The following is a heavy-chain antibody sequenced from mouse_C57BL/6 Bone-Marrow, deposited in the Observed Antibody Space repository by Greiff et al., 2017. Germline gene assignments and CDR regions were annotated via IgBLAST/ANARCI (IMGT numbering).Heavy chain of an antibody. V-gene: IGHV14-4*01. Sequence: EVKLMESGAELVRPGASVKLSCTASGFNIKDDYMHWVKQRPEQGLEWIGWIDPENGDTEYASKFQGKATITADTSSNTAYLQLSSLTSEDTAVYYCTTRGPDVWGTGTTVTVSS. CDR1: GFNIKDDY. CDR2: IDPENGDT. CDR3: TTRGPDV. J-gene: IGHJ1*03.